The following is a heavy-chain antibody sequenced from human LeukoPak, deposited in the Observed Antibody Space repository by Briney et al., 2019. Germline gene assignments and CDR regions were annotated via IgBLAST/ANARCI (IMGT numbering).Heavy chain of an antibody. CDR2: IKQDGSEK. CDR3: ARAPSLQPFDY. CDR1: GFTFSSYW. V-gene: IGHV3-7*01. Sequence: PGGSLRLSCAASGFTFSSYWMSWVRQAPGKEQEWVANIKQDGSEKYYVDSVKGRFTISRDNAKNSLYLQMNSLRAEDTAVYYCARAPSLQPFDYWGQGTLVTVSS. J-gene: IGHJ4*02.